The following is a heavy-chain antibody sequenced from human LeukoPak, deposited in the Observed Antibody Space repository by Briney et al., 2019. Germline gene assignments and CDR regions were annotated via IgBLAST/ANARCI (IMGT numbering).Heavy chain of an antibody. CDR3: AKDYSKTSYYGSGTYYRPNWFDP. CDR2: IKQDGSEK. Sequence: PGGSLRLSCAASGFTFTSYWMSWVRQAPGKGLEWVANIKQDGSEKYYVDSVKGRFTISRDNSKNTLYLQMNSLRPDDTAVYYCAKDYSKTSYYGSGTYYRPNWFDPWGQGTLVTVSS. J-gene: IGHJ5*02. CDR1: GFTFTSYW. V-gene: IGHV3-7*01. D-gene: IGHD3-10*01.